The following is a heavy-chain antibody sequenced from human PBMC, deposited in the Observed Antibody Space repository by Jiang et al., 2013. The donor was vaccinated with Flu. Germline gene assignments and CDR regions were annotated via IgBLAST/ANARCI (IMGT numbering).Heavy chain of an antibody. CDR1: GYTFIKFD. D-gene: IGHD3-9*01. J-gene: IGHJ4*02. Sequence: SGAEVKKPGASVKVSCRASGYTFIKFDVNWVRQAPGQGLEWMGWTSAYSGDTYYAQKLQGRVTLTTDTSTNTAYMELRSLRSDDTAVYYCARTGFDYWGQGTLVTV. CDR3: ARTGFDY. V-gene: IGHV1-18*01. CDR2: TSAYSGDT.